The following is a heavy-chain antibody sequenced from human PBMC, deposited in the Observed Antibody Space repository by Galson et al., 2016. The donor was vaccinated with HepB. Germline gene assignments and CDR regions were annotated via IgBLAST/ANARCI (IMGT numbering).Heavy chain of an antibody. CDR3: ARGHGDYFPANYFNY. J-gene: IGHJ4*03. D-gene: IGHD4-17*01. Sequence: SLRLSCAASGFTFSNYATAWVRLPPGKGLEWVSTIRGGGDATYYADSVKGRFTISRDNSRSTLYLHLSSLRAEDTALYYCARGHGDYFPANYFNYWGQGTTVTVSS. CDR2: IRGGGDAT. CDR1: GFTFSNYA. V-gene: IGHV3-23*01.